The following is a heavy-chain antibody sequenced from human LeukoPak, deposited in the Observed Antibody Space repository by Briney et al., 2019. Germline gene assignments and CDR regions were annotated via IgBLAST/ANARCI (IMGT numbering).Heavy chain of an antibody. V-gene: IGHV4-4*07. CDR3: ARDPYYESSGYYRDY. Sequence: SETLSLTCTVSGGSISSYYWSWIRQPAGKGLEWIGRIYTSGSTNYNPSLKSRVTMSVDTSKNQFSLKLTSVTAADTAVYYCARDPYYESSGYYRDYWGQGTLVTVSS. J-gene: IGHJ4*02. D-gene: IGHD3-22*01. CDR1: GGSISSYY. CDR2: IYTSGST.